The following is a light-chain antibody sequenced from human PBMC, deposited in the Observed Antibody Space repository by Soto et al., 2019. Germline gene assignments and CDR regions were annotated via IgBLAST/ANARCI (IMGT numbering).Light chain of an antibody. J-gene: IGKJ1*01. CDR3: QQYGNSPQT. CDR2: GAS. CDR1: QGIANY. Sequence: PQSPASLSSSVGDRVTITCRASQGIANYLNWYQQKPGQAPRLLIYGASSRATGIPNRFSGSGSGTDFTLTISRLEPEDFAVYYCQQYGNSPQTFGQGTKVDIK. V-gene: IGKV3-20*01.